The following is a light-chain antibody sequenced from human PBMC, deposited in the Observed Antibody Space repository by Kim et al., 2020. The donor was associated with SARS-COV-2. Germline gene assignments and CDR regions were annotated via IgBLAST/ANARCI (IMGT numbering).Light chain of an antibody. CDR3: QSADSSGTYRV. V-gene: IGLV3-25*03. J-gene: IGLJ1*01. CDR2: KDN. Sequence: PGQTARITCSGDALPKEYAYWYRQKPGQAPVLVIKKDNERPSGIPERFSGSSSGTTVTLTISGVQAEDEADYYCQSADSSGTYRVFGTGTKVTVL. CDR1: ALPKEY.